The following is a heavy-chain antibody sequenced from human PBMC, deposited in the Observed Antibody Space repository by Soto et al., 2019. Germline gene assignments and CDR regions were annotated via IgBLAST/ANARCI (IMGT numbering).Heavy chain of an antibody. J-gene: IGHJ6*02. Sequence: GASLKVSCKASGYTFTSYAMHWVRQAPGQRLEWMGWINAGNGNTKYSQKFQGRVTITRDTSASTAYMELSSLRSEDTAVYYCARTLWFGAYYYYYGMDVWGQGTTVTVSS. D-gene: IGHD3-10*01. V-gene: IGHV1-3*01. CDR3: ARTLWFGAYYYYYGMDV. CDR1: GYTFTSYA. CDR2: INAGNGNT.